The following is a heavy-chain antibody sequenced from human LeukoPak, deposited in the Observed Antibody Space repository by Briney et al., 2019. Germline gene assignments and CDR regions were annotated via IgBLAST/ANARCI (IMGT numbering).Heavy chain of an antibody. J-gene: IGHJ3*02. V-gene: IGHV5-51*01. Sequence: GESLKISCKGSGYSFTSYWIGWVRQMPGKGLGLMRIIYPGDSDTRYSPSFQGQVTISADKSINTAYMQWSSLEASDTAMYYCARLRFYDFWSGHYDAFDIWGQGTMVTVSS. CDR1: GYSFTSYW. CDR3: ARLRFYDFWSGHYDAFDI. CDR2: IYPGDSDT. D-gene: IGHD3-3*01.